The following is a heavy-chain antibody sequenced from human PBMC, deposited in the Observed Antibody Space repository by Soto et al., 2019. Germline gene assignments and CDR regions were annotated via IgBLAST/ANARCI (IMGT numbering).Heavy chain of an antibody. D-gene: IGHD7-27*01. CDR3: AKNWNWGSLVH. CDR1: GGSFSGYY. CDR2: IYYGGST. J-gene: IGHJ4*02. V-gene: IGHV4-59*08. Sequence: XXTLSLPCAVYGGSFSGYYWPWIRQPPGTGLEWIGFIYYGGSTNYNPSLKSRVTISVDTPKNQFSLKLRSVTAADTAVYYCAKNWNWGSLVHWGQGTLVTVSS.